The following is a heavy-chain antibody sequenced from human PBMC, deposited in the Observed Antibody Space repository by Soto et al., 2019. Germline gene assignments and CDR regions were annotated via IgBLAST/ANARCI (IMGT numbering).Heavy chain of an antibody. CDR1: GYTFTGYY. CDR3: ARNVYGDYAPDY. Sequence: ASVKVSCKASGYTFTGYYMHWVRQAPGQGLEWMGWINPNSGGTNYAQKFQGWVTMTRDTPISTAYMELSRLRSDDTAVYYCARNVYGDYAPDYWGQGTLVTVSS. D-gene: IGHD4-17*01. J-gene: IGHJ4*02. V-gene: IGHV1-2*04. CDR2: INPNSGGT.